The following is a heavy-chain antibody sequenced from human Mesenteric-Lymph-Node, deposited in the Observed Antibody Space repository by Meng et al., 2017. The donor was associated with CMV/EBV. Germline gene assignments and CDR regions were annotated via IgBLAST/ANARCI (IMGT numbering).Heavy chain of an antibody. V-gene: IGHV4-34*01. CDR1: GGSFSGYY. CDR2: INHSGST. CDR3: ARGSSYDILTGYFDY. J-gene: IGHJ4*02. Sequence: WGAGRVKPSEALSVTCAVYGGSFSGYYWNWIRQSPEKGLEWIGEINHSGSTTYNPSFTSRIIISVDTSTNQISLNMSSVTAADTAVYYCARGSSYDILTGYFDYWGQGALVTVSS. D-gene: IGHD3-9*01.